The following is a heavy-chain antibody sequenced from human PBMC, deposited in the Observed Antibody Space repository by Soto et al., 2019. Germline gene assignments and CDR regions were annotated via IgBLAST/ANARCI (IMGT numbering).Heavy chain of an antibody. J-gene: IGHJ3*02. CDR3: ARDLTLTPRLAFDI. V-gene: IGHV1-69*13. CDR1: GGTFSSYA. Sequence: SVKVSCKASGGTFSSYAISWVRQAPGQGLEWMGGVIPIFGTANYAQKFQGRVTITADESTSTDYMELSSLRSEDTAVYYCARDLTLTPRLAFDIWGQGTMVTVSS. CDR2: VIPIFGTA. D-gene: IGHD1-20*01.